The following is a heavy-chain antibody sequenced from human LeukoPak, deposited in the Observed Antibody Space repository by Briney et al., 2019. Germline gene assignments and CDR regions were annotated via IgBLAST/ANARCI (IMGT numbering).Heavy chain of an antibody. CDR3: ARAGKRYSSSWSYYDY. D-gene: IGHD6-13*01. J-gene: IGHJ4*02. Sequence: SETLSLTCTVSGGSISSGSYYWSWIRQPAGKGLEWIGRIYTSGSTNYSPSLKSRVTISVDTSKNQFSLKLSSVTAADTAVHYCARAGKRYSSSWSYYDYWGQGTLVTVSS. V-gene: IGHV4-61*02. CDR2: IYTSGST. CDR1: GGSISSGSYY.